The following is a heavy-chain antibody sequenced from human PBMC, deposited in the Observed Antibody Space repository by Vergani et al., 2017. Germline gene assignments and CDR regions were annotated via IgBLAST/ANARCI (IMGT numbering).Heavy chain of an antibody. V-gene: IGHV3-7*01. CDR1: GFSFSSYK. J-gene: IGHJ4*02. CDR3: GRERPETNAYDY. D-gene: IGHD1-7*01. CDR2: IKQDGSEK. Sequence: EVQLVESGGGLVQPGGSLRLSCAASGFSFSSYKMGWVRQAPGKGLEWVANIKQDGSEKGYLDSVKGRFTISRDNGKNSLSLQMVSLRGEDTAVYYCGRERPETNAYDYWGQGTLVTVSS.